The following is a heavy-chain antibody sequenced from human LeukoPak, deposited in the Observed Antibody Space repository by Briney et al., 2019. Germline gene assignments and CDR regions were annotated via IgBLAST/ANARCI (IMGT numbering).Heavy chain of an antibody. V-gene: IGHV4-38-2*01. J-gene: IGHJ4*02. D-gene: IGHD3-3*01. CDR1: GYSISCGYY. CDR2: IYHSGST. Sequence: SETLSLTCAVSGYSISCGYYWGRIRQPPGKGLEWIGSIYHSGSTYYNPSLKSRVTISVNTSKNQFSLKLSCVPAADTAVYYGTRHRNDFWSGYLNYWGQGTLVTVSS. CDR3: TRHRNDFWSGYLNY.